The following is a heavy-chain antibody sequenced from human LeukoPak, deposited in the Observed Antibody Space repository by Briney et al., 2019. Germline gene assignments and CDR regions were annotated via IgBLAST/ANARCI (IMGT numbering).Heavy chain of an antibody. CDR1: GYTFSRHY. CDR3: ARGLESSGWYGMDV. J-gene: IGHJ6*02. D-gene: IGHD6-19*01. Sequence: ASVKVSCKTSGYTFSRHYIHWVRQAPGQGLEWLGIINTSGATTRYGQNFKGRVTATRDTSTSTVYMEMSSLNSEDTAVYYWARGLESSGWYGMDVWGQGTTIIVSS. V-gene: IGHV1-46*01. CDR2: INTSGATT.